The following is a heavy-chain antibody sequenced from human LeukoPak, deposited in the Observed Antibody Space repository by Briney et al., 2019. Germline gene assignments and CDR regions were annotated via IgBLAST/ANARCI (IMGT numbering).Heavy chain of an antibody. CDR2: ISYDGSNK. J-gene: IGHJ6*02. Sequence: GRSLRLSCAASGFTFSSYGVHWVRQAPGKGLEWVAVISYDGSNKYYADSVKGRFTISRDNSKNTLYLQMNSLRAEDTAVYYCAKDWAAAGTGYYYYYYGMDVWGQGTTVTVS. CDR1: GFTFSSYG. D-gene: IGHD6-13*01. V-gene: IGHV3-30*18. CDR3: AKDWAAAGTGYYYYYYGMDV.